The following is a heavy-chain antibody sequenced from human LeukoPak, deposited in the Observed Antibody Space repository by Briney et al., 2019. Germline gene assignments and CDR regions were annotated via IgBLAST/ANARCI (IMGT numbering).Heavy chain of an antibody. CDR2: IYYSGST. V-gene: IGHV4-39*01. CDR3: ASSTTGTLVGAFDI. D-gene: IGHD1-1*01. Sequence: PSETLSLTCTVSGGSISSSSYYWGWIRQPPGKGLEWIGSIYYSGSTYYNPSLKSRVTISVDTSKNQFSLKLSSVTAADTAVYYCASSTTGTLVGAFDIWGQGTMVTVSS. J-gene: IGHJ3*02. CDR1: GGSISSSSYY.